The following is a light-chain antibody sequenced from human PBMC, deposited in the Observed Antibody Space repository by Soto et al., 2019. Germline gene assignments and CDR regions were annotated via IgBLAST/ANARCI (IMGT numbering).Light chain of an antibody. CDR1: QSISSY. Sequence: DIQMTQSPSSLSASVGDRVTITCRASQSISSYLNWYQQKPGKAPKLLIYTASNSQSGVPSRLSGSGSGTDFTLTIRSLQPEDFATYYCQQSYTSITFGQGTRLEIK. V-gene: IGKV1-39*01. J-gene: IGKJ5*01. CDR3: QQSYTSIT. CDR2: TAS.